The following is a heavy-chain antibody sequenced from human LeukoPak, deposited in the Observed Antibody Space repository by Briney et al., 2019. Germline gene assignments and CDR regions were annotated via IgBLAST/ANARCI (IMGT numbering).Heavy chain of an antibody. Sequence: SETLSLTCTVSGGSISSSSYYWGWICQPPGKGLEWIGSIYYSGSTYYNPSLKSRVTISVDTSKNQFSLKMSSVTGADTAVYYCARSYCSTTTCYAVGAFDIWGQGTMVTVSS. CDR3: ARSYCSTTTCYAVGAFDI. D-gene: IGHD2-2*01. CDR2: IYYSGST. J-gene: IGHJ3*02. CDR1: GGSISSSSYY. V-gene: IGHV4-39*01.